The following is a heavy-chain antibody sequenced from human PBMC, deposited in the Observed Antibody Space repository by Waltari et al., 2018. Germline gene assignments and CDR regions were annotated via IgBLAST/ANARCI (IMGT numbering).Heavy chain of an antibody. CDR3: AKGSDGYKDYYVDV. CDR2: ITRTGGST. V-gene: IGHV3-23*01. J-gene: IGHJ6*03. D-gene: IGHD5-12*01. Sequence: EVQLLETGGGLAQPGGSLRLSCAASGFTFGIYAMSWVRLGPGKGMGWGADITRTGGSTHYADSVKGRFTISRDNSKNILYLQMNSLRAEDTATYYCAKGSDGYKDYYVDVWGKGTTVTISS. CDR1: GFTFGIYA.